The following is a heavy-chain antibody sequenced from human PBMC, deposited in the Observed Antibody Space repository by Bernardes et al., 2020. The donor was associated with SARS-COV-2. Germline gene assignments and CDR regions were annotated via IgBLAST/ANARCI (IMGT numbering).Heavy chain of an antibody. CDR1: GFTFSSYG. Sequence: GGSLRLSCAASGFTFSSYGMHWVRQVPGKGLVWVSRINVDGSQRDFADFARGRFVISRDNSKNTAYLELRSLGAEDTAIYYCARGACISGGCHSTIDSWDQGVLVTVSS. D-gene: IGHD2-15*01. CDR2: INVDGSQR. J-gene: IGHJ4*02. CDR3: ARGACISGGCHSTIDS. V-gene: IGHV3-74*01.